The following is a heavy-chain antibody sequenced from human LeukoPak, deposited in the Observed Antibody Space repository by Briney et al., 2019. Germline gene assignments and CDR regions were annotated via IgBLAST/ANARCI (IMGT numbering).Heavy chain of an antibody. CDR1: GGSITSYY. V-gene: IGHV4-59*08. CDR2: IYYSGST. D-gene: IGHD3-10*01. Sequence: SETLSLTCTVSGGSITSYYWSWIRQPPGKGLEWIGYIYYSGSTNYNPSLKSRVTISVDTSKNQFSLKLSSVTAADTAVYYCARTRYYYNSRSYGAPYYFDYWGQGTLVTVSS. J-gene: IGHJ4*02. CDR3: ARTRYYYNSRSYGAPYYFDY.